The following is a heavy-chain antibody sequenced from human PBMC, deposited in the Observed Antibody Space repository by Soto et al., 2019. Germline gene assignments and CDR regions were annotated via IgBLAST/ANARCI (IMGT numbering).Heavy chain of an antibody. J-gene: IGHJ6*02. D-gene: IGHD2-2*02. CDR1: GFTFSDYY. V-gene: IGHV3-11*06. CDR2: ISGRNTFT. Sequence: GGSLRLSCAASGFTFSDYYMSWIRQAPGKGLEWISYISGRNTFTQYADSVKGRFTISRDNAKNSLYLQLNSLTAEDTAVYYCARGGGVIIPGAIGGGYGLDVWGQGTTVTVS. CDR3: ARGGGVIIPGAIGGGYGLDV.